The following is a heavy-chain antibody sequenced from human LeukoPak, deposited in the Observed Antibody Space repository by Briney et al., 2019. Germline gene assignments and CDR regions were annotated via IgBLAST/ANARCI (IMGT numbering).Heavy chain of an antibody. CDR1: GFTFSSHA. Sequence: PGGSLRLSCAASGFTFSSHAMRWVRQAPGKGLEYVSAISSNGGSTYYANSVKGRFTICRDNSKNTLYLQMGSLRAEDMAVYYCARDATNYYDGSGLGKHQFDYWGQGTLVTVSS. CDR2: ISSNGGST. J-gene: IGHJ4*02. D-gene: IGHD3-22*01. CDR3: ARDATNYYDGSGLGKHQFDY. V-gene: IGHV3-64*01.